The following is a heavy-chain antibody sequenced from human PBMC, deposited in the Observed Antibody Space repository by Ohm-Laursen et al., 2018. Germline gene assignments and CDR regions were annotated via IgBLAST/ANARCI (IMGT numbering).Heavy chain of an antibody. CDR3: AKVSIAYCGGDCSTNLDF. Sequence: ASVKVSCKTSGYTFTSYYIYWVRQAPGRGLEWMGIINPNTGSTNYARKFQDRFTMTSDTSTTTLYMELSSLRSDDTAVYYCAKVSIAYCGGDCSTNLDFWGQGILVTVSS. J-gene: IGHJ4*02. CDR1: GYTFTSYY. CDR2: INPNTGST. V-gene: IGHV1-46*01. D-gene: IGHD2-21*02.